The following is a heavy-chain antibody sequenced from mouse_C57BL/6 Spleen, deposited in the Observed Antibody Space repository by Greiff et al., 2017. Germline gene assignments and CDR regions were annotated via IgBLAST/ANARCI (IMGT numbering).Heavy chain of an antibody. CDR1: GYTFTGYW. J-gene: IGHJ3*01. V-gene: IGHV1-9*01. D-gene: IGHD2-4*01. CDR2: ILPGSGST. CDR3: ATRGIYYDYDGEFAY. Sequence: VKLMESGAELMKPGASVKLSCKATGYTFTGYWIEWVKQRPGHGLEWIGEILPGSGSTNYNEKFKGKATFTADTSSNTAYMQLSSLTTEDSAIYYCATRGIYYDYDGEFAYWGQGTLVTVSA.